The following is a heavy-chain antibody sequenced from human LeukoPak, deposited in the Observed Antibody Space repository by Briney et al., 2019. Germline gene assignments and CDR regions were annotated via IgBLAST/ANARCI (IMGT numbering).Heavy chain of an antibody. V-gene: IGHV3-7*01. D-gene: IGHD6-19*01. CDR1: GFTFSSYA. J-gene: IGHJ4*02. CDR3: ARDNSVGKQWLRV. CDR2: IKLDGSQK. Sequence: GGSLRLSCAASGFTFSSYAMSWVRQAPGKGLEWVANIKLDGSQKYYVDSVRGRFIISRDNAKNSLYLQMNSLRAEDTAVHYCARDNSVGKQWLRVWGQGALVTVSS.